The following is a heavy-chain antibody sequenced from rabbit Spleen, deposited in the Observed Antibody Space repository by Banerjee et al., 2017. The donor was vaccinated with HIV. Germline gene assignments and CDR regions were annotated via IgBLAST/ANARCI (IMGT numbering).Heavy chain of an antibody. CDR2: IYVGSSADT. J-gene: IGHJ4*01. Sequence: QEQLVESGGGLVQPEGSLTLTCTASGFSFSNRYCVCWVRQAPGKGLEWIACIYVGSSADTYYASWAKGRFTVSKASSTTVTLQMTSLTAADTATYFCARGYSYSYVGVAYVTDYFNLWGPGTLVTVS. CDR3: ARGYSYSYVGVAYVTDYFNL. CDR1: GFSFSNRYC. D-gene: IGHD6-1*01. V-gene: IGHV1S45*01.